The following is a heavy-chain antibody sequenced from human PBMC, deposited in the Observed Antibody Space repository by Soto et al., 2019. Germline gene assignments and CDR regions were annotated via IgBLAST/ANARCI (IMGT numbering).Heavy chain of an antibody. V-gene: IGHV3-48*02. CDR2: ISSSSSTI. CDR1: GFTFSSYS. CDR3: ARDGGYRHEYYYYGMDV. D-gene: IGHD5-18*01. J-gene: IGHJ6*02. Sequence: VGSLRLSCAASGFTFSSYSMNWVRQAPGKGLEWVSYISSSSSTIYYADSVKGRFTISRGNAKNSLYLQMNSLRDEDTAVYYCARDGGYRHEYYYYGMDVWGQGTTVTVSS.